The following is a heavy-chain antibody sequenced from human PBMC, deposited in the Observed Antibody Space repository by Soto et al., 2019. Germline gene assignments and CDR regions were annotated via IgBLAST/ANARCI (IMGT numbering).Heavy chain of an antibody. CDR1: GYTFTHYY. D-gene: IGHD3-16*01. J-gene: IGHJ6*03. V-gene: IGHV1-46*01. Sequence: GASVKVSCKASGYTFTHYYIHWVRQAPGQGLEWVGIINPNGGSTNYAQKFQERVTFTRDMSTSTAYMELNSLRSDDTAVYYCAARGSRDYYMDVWGKGTTVTVSS. CDR2: INPNGGST. CDR3: AARGSRDYYMDV.